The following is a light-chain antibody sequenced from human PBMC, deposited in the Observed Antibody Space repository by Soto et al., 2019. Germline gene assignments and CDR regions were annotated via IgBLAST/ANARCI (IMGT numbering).Light chain of an antibody. CDR1: TSNIGANT. J-gene: IGLJ1*01. CDR3: AAWDDSLNAYG. CDR2: SNN. Sequence: QSVLTQPPSASGTPGQRVTISFSGSTSNIGANTVNWYQQLPGTAPKLLLYSNNQRPSGVPDRFSGSKSGTSASLAISGLQSEDEAAYSCAAWDDSLNAYGFGTGTKLTVL. V-gene: IGLV1-44*01.